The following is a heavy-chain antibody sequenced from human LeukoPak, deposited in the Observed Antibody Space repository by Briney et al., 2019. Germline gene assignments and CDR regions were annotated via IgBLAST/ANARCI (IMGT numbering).Heavy chain of an antibody. Sequence: GGSLRLSCAASGFGVSKNDMTWVRQAPGKGLEWVSVIHYGGATYYTDSVKGRFVISKDDSKNTLYLQMNNLSVEDTAVYYCAGTTFVFGSGTYPYWGQGTLVTVSS. V-gene: IGHV3-66*01. J-gene: IGHJ4*02. CDR3: AGTTFVFGSGTYPY. CDR1: GFGVSKND. D-gene: IGHD3-10*01. CDR2: IHYGGAT.